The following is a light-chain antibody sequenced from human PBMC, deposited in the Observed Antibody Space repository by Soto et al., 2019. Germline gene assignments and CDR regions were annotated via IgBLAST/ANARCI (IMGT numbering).Light chain of an antibody. CDR2: GAS. CDR1: QSVSSN. V-gene: IGKV3-15*01. J-gene: IGKJ5*01. CDR3: QQYNNWPIT. Sequence: EIVMTQSPATLSVSPGERATLSCRASQSVSSNLAWYQQKPGQVPRLLIYGASTRATGIPARFTGSGSRTEVTLTISSLQSEDFAVYYCQQYNNWPITFGQGTRLEIK.